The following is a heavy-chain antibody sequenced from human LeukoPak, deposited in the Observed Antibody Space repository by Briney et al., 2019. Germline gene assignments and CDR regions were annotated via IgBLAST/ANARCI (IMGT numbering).Heavy chain of an antibody. D-gene: IGHD2-8*01. J-gene: IGHJ4*02. CDR3: ARGVAGYCTNGVCYTLDY. CDR1: GFTFSTYW. CDR2: INSDGSNT. V-gene: IGHV3-74*01. Sequence: LAGGSLRLSCAASGFTFSTYWMHWVRQAPGKGRVWVSRINSDGSNTSYADSVKGRFTISRDNDKNTLYLQMNSLRAEDTAVYYCARGVAGYCTNGVCYTLDYWRQGSMVTVPS.